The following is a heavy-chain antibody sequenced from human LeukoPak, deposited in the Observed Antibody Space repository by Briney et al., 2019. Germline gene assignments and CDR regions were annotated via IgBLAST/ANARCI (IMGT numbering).Heavy chain of an antibody. Sequence: GGSLRLSCAASGFTFSSYDMSWVRQAPGKGLEWVSSITISGGSTFYADSVMGRFTNSRDNYKNTLYLQMNSLSAEDTAVYYCAKRGNPAVGHHYLDVWGKGTTVSVSS. CDR2: ITISGGST. D-gene: IGHD2-2*01. J-gene: IGHJ6*03. V-gene: IGHV3-23*01. CDR3: AKRGNPAVGHHYLDV. CDR1: GFTFSSYD.